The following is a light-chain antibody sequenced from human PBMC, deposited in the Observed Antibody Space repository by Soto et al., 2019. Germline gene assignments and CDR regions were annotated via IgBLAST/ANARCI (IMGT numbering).Light chain of an antibody. CDR1: KSIFRNY. CDR2: GAS. Sequence: EVMLTQSPGTLSLSPGERATLSCRASKSIFRNYLAWYQQKSGQAPRLLIYGASNRATGIPDRFSGSGSGTDFTLTISRLEPEDFAVYYCQQYGTSPRTFGQGTKVEFK. CDR3: QQYGTSPRT. V-gene: IGKV3-20*01. J-gene: IGKJ1*01.